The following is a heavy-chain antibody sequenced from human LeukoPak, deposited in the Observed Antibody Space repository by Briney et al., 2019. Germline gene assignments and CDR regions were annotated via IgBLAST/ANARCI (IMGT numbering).Heavy chain of an antibody. Sequence: PGGSLRLSCAASGFTFSSYWMSWVRQAPGKGLEWVANIKRDGSVKYYVDSVKGRFTISRDNAKNSLYLQMNSLRAEDTAVYYCARDGGYCSSTSCLYYFDYWGQGTLVTVSS. V-gene: IGHV3-7*01. CDR1: GFTFSSYW. D-gene: IGHD2-2*03. J-gene: IGHJ4*02. CDR3: ARDGGYCSSTSCLYYFDY. CDR2: IKRDGSVK.